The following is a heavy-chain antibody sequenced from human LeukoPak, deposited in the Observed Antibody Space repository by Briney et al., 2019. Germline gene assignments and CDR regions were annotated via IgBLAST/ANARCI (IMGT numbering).Heavy chain of an antibody. Sequence: GGSLSLSFAPSGFTFSNAWISWFRQLPGRGLEWVGRIKRKTDGGTTDHAAPVKGRFTISRGDSKNTLYLQMNSLKTEDTAVYYCTTDPTVTFDYWGQGTLVTVSS. CDR3: TTDPTVTFDY. V-gene: IGHV3-15*01. J-gene: IGHJ4*02. D-gene: IGHD4-17*01. CDR2: IKRKTDGGTT. CDR1: GFTFSNAW.